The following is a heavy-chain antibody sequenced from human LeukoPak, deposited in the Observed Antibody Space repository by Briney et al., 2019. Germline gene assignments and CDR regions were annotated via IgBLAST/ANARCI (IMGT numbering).Heavy chain of an antibody. CDR1: GGSISSSSYY. Sequence: SETLSLTCTVPGGSISSSSYYWGWIRQPPGKGLEWIGRIYYSGSTYYNPSLKSRVTISVDTSKNQFSLNLSSVTAADTAVYYCARLYYDSSGYYQICYFDYWGQGTLVTVSS. CDR3: ARLYYDSSGYYQICYFDY. CDR2: IYYSGST. J-gene: IGHJ4*02. D-gene: IGHD3-22*01. V-gene: IGHV4-39*01.